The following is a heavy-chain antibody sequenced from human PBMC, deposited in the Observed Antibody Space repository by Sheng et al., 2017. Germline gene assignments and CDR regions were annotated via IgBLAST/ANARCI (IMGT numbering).Heavy chain of an antibody. Sequence: QVQLVQSGAEVKKPGSSVKVSCKASGGTFSSYAISWVRQAPGQGLEWMGGIIPIFGTANYAQKFQGRVTITADESTSTAYMELSSLRSEDTAVYYCARDSPLVATATYYYYGMDVWGQGTTVTVSS. CDR1: GGTFSSYA. CDR3: ARDSPLVATATYYYYGMDV. CDR2: IIPIFGTA. V-gene: IGHV1-69*13. J-gene: IGHJ6*02. D-gene: IGHD5-12*01.